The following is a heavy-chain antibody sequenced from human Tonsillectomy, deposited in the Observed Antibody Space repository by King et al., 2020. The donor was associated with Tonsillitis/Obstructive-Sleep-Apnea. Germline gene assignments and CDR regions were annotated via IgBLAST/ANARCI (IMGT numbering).Heavy chain of an antibody. CDR2: ISSSSSYT. J-gene: IGHJ6*03. Sequence: VQLVESGGGLVKPGGSLRLSCAASGFTFSDYYMSWIRQAPGKGLEWVSYISSSSSYTNYADSVKGRFTISRDNAKNSLYLQMNSLRAEDTAVYYCARVRITIFGVVIDYYYYMDVWGKGTTVTVSS. V-gene: IGHV3-11*05. D-gene: IGHD3-3*01. CDR3: ARVRITIFGVVIDYYYYMDV. CDR1: GFTFSDYY.